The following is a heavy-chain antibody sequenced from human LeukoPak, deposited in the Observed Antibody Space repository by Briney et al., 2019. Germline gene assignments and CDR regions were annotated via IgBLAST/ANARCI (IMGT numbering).Heavy chain of an antibody. J-gene: IGHJ4*02. CDR2: IIPIFGTA. CDR1: GGTFSSYT. Sequence: SVKVSCKASGGTFSSYTISWVRQAPGQGLEWMGGIIPIFGTANYAQKLQGRVTISADESTSTTYMELSRIRSEETAVYYCARETGASGCYSSGSDRYWGQGTLVAVSS. D-gene: IGHD3-10*01. V-gene: IGHV1-69*13. CDR3: ARETGASGCYSSGSDRY.